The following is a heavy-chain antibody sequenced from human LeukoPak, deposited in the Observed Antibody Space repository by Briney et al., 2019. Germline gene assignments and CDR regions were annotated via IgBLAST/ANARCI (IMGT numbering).Heavy chain of an antibody. V-gene: IGHV3-11*01. D-gene: IGHD2-15*01. J-gene: IGHJ4*02. CDR3: ARGGSSGVPDY. Sequence: GGSLRLSCAASGFTFSDSFMNWIRQAPGKGLEWLSYISHSGSNLDYAESVRGRFTISRDNANHSLYLQIYSLRAEDTAVYYCARGGSSGVPDYWGQGTLVTVSS. CDR1: GFTFSDSF. CDR2: ISHSGSNL.